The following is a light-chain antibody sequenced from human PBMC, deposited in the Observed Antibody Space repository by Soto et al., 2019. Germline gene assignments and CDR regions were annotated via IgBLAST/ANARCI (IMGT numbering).Light chain of an antibody. CDR2: LNSDGSH. Sequence: QLVLTQSPSASASLGASVKLTCTLSSGHSSYAIAWHQQQPETGPRYLMKLNSDGSHNKGDGIPDRFSGSSSGAERYLTITRLQSEVEADYYSQTWGTDFSVVFGGGTKLTVL. CDR1: SGHSSYA. J-gene: IGLJ2*01. CDR3: QTWGTDFSVV. V-gene: IGLV4-69*01.